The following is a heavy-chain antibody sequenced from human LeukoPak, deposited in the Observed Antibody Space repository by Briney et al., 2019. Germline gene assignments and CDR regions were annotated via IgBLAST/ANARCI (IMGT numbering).Heavy chain of an antibody. D-gene: IGHD6-13*01. CDR2: ISYDGSNK. Sequence: GGSLRLSCAASGFTFSSYAMHWVRQAPGKGLEWVAVISYDGSNKYYADSVKGRFTISRDNSKNTLYLQMNSLRAEDTAVYYCARDSFPQQLRGNWFDPWGQGTLVTVSS. V-gene: IGHV3-30-3*01. J-gene: IGHJ5*02. CDR3: ARDSFPQQLRGNWFDP. CDR1: GFTFSSYA.